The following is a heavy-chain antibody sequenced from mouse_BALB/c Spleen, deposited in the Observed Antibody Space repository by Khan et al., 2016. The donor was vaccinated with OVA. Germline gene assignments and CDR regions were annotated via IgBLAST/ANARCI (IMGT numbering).Heavy chain of an antibody. CDR2: IRSGGNT. V-gene: IGHV2-4*02. J-gene: IGHJ3*01. CDR1: GFSLTTYG. CDR3: GRNSYMDDFTY. D-gene: IGHD2-14*01. Sequence: QVQLQQSGPGLVQPSQSLSITCTVSGFSLTTYGVHWVRQSPGKGLEWLGVIRSGGNTDYNAAFISRLSITKDNSQSQVFFQLDSLQAEDTAVEYCGRNSYMDDFTYWGQGTRVTVSA.